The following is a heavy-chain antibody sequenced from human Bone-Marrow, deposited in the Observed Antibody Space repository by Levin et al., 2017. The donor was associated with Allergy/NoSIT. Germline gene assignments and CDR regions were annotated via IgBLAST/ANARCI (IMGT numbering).Heavy chain of an antibody. V-gene: IGHV1-69*04. CDR3: ARDDSNSGSFNS. D-gene: IGHD3-10*01. CDR1: GDTFSTLP. Sequence: ASVKVSCKASGDTFSTLPVNWVRQAPGQGLEWMGRIIPNLGVANYAQKFQGRVTIIADKSTSTAYMELSSLRSEDTAVYYCARDDSNSGSFNSWGQGTLVTVSS. J-gene: IGHJ4*02. CDR2: IIPNLGVA.